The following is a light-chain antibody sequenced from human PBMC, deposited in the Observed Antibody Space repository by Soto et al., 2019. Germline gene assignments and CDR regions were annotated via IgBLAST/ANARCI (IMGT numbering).Light chain of an antibody. V-gene: IGKV3-20*01. CDR3: QQYGSSRT. J-gene: IGKJ2*01. CDR1: QSVSSSY. Sequence: EIVLTQSPGTLSLSPGERATLSCRARQSVSSSYLAWYQQKPGQAPRLLIYGASSRATGIPDRFSGSGSGTDYSLSISRLEPEEFAVYYCQQYGSSRTFGQGTKLEIK. CDR2: GAS.